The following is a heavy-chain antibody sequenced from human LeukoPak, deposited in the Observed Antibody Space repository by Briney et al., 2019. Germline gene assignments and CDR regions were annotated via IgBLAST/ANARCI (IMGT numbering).Heavy chain of an antibody. D-gene: IGHD2-15*01. CDR3: TTEADRYYYYGMDV. CDR2: IKSKTDGGTT. Sequence: GGSLRLSCAASGFTFSNAWMSWVRQAPGKGLEWVGRIKSKTDGGTTDYAAPVKGRFTISRDDSKNTLYLQMNSLKTVDTAVYYCTTEADRYYYYGMDVWGQGTTVTVSS. J-gene: IGHJ6*02. CDR1: GFTFSNAW. V-gene: IGHV3-15*01.